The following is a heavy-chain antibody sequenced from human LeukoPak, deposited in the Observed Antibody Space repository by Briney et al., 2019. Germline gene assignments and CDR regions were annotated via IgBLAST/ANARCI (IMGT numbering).Heavy chain of an antibody. D-gene: IGHD6-19*01. CDR1: GFTFSSYA. CDR2: ISGSGGST. V-gene: IGHV3-23*01. CDR3: AKQTSPHAWLPQDY. J-gene: IGHJ4*02. Sequence: GGSLLLSCAASGFTFSSYAMSWVRPAPGKGLEWVSAISGSGGSTYYADSVKSRFTISRDNSKNTLYLQMTSLRAEDTAVYYCAKQTSPHAWLPQDYWGQGTLVTVSS.